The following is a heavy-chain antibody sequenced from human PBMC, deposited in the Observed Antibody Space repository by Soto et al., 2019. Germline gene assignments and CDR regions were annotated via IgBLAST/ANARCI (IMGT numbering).Heavy chain of an antibody. J-gene: IGHJ4*02. CDR3: ARDVARYNWNDGDY. D-gene: IGHD1-1*01. CDR2: IGTAGDP. V-gene: IGHV3-13*05. Sequence: GGYLSLSCVSSGCTYRAYWVAWVRQDTGTGLERVSAIGTAGDPYYPGSVKGRFTISRENAKNSLDLQMNSLRAGDTAVYYCARDVARYNWNDGDYWGQGTLVNVSS. CDR1: GCTYRAYW.